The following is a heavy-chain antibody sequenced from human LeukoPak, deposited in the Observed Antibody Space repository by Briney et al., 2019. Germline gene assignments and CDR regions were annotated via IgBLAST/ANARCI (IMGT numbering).Heavy chain of an antibody. CDR2: IYSYSGST. D-gene: IGHD4-17*01. CDR1: GDSITSSSYY. V-gene: IGHV4-39*01. J-gene: IGHJ4*02. CDR3: AASGMTTVTFFDY. Sequence: SETLSLTCTVSGDSITSSSYYWGWIRQPPGMGPEWIGTIYSYSGSTYYNPSLKSRVTISVDTSKNQFSLKLTSVTAADTAVYYCAASGMTTVTFFDYWGQGTLVTVSS.